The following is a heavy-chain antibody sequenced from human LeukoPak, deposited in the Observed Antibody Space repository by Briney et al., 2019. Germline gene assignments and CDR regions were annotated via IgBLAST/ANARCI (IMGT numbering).Heavy chain of an antibody. Sequence: GGSLRLACAASGFTFSSYAMHWVRQAPGKGLEWVAVISYDGSNKYYADSVKGRFTISRDNSKNTLYLQMNSLRAEDTAVYYCARDSLIFGVVITFDYWGQGTLVTVSS. D-gene: IGHD3-3*01. V-gene: IGHV3-30-3*01. CDR3: ARDSLIFGVVITFDY. J-gene: IGHJ4*02. CDR1: GFTFSSYA. CDR2: ISYDGSNK.